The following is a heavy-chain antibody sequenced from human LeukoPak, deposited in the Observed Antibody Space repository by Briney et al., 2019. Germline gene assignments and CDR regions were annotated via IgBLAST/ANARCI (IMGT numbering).Heavy chain of an antibody. CDR3: ARGENYGIFFNVDY. V-gene: IGHV1-18*01. J-gene: IGHJ4*02. CDR1: GYSFVLYG. D-gene: IGHD4-17*01. CDR2: ISGSTGDT. Sequence: ASVKVSCKASGYSFVLYGISWVRQAPGEGPEWMGWISGSTGDTNYAQKFQGRVTMTADTSSSTAYMELRSLRSDDTAIYYCARGENYGIFFNVDYWGQGTLVTVSS.